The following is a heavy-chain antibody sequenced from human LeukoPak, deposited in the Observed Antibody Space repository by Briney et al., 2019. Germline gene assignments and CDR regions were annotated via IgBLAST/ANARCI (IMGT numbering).Heavy chain of an antibody. J-gene: IGHJ4*02. CDR1: GGSSSGYY. V-gene: IGHV4-34*01. D-gene: IGHD2-2*01. CDR3: ARGPLNDCSSTSCYWGYFDY. CDR2: INHSGST. Sequence: PSETLSLTCAVYGGSSSGYYWSWIRQPPGKGLEWIGEINHSGSTNYNPSLKSRVTISVDTSKNQFSLKLSSVTAADTAVYYCARGPLNDCSSTSCYWGYFDYWGQGTLVTVSS.